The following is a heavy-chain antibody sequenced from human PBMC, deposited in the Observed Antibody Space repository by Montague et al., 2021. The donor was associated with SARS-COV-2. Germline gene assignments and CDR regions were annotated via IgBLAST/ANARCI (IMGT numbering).Heavy chain of an antibody. CDR1: GFTFSSYG. D-gene: IGHD3-10*01. V-gene: IGHV3-33*01. J-gene: IGHJ6*02. Sequence: SLRLSCSASGFTFSSYGMHWVRQAPGKGLEWVAVIWYDGSNKYYXDSVKGRFTISRDNSKNTLYLQMNSLRAEDTAVYYCARALLWFGGYSMDVWGQGTTVTVSS. CDR2: IWYDGSNK. CDR3: ARALLWFGGYSMDV.